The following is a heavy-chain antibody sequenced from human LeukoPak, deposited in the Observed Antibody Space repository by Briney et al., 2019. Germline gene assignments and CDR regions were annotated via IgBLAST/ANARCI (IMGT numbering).Heavy chain of an antibody. CDR1: GYTFTGYY. V-gene: IGHV1-2*02. CDR3: ARPLKYYDFWSGSDALDY. CDR2: INPNSGGT. Sequence: APVKVSCKASGYTFTGYYMHWVRQAPGQGLEWMGWINPNSGGTNYAQKFQGRVTMTRDTSISTAYMELSRLRSDDTAVYYCARPLKYYDFWSGSDALDYWGQGTLVTVSS. D-gene: IGHD3-3*01. J-gene: IGHJ4*02.